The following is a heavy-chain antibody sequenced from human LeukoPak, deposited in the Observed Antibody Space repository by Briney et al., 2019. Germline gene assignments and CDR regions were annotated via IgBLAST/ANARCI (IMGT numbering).Heavy chain of an antibody. Sequence: SKTLSLTCTVSGGSFTTFYWSWIRQSAGKGLEWVGYVYYSGTTNYNPSLTSHVTISVDRSNNQFSLRLYSVTAADPAVYYCARHEHGDYWYFDLWGRGTHVIVSS. CDR1: GGSFTTFY. D-gene: IGHD4-17*01. V-gene: IGHV4-59*08. CDR2: VYYSGTT. J-gene: IGHJ2*01. CDR3: ARHEHGDYWYFDL.